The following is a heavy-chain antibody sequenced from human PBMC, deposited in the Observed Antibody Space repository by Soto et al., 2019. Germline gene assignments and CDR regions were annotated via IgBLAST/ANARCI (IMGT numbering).Heavy chain of an antibody. CDR1: GYSCTSYW. V-gene: IGHV5-51*01. CDR2: IYPGDSDT. Sequence: GDSRNISCRASGYSCTSYWIGWVRQLPGKGLEWMGIIYPGDSDTRYSPSFQGQVTISADKSISTAYLQWSSLKASDTAMYYCARPSEAVAGLWSFDYWGQGTLVTVSS. D-gene: IGHD6-19*01. CDR3: ARPSEAVAGLWSFDY. J-gene: IGHJ4*02.